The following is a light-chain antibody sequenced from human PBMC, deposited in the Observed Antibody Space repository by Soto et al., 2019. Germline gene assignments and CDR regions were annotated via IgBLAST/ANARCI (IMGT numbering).Light chain of an antibody. CDR1: QTISTL. V-gene: IGKV1-5*03. J-gene: IGKJ1*01. Sequence: DIQMTQSPSTLSASVGDRVTITCRASQTISTLLAWYQQRPGQAPNLLIYKPSSLESGVPSRFSGSGSGTEFTLTISGLQPDDFATYFCQQYSTYPWTFGQGTKVEVK. CDR2: KPS. CDR3: QQYSTYPWT.